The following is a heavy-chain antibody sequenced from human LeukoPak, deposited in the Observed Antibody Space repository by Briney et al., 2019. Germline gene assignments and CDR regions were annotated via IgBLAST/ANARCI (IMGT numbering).Heavy chain of an antibody. V-gene: IGHV4-34*01. CDR2: INRSGST. D-gene: IGHD6-13*01. Sequence: SETLCLTCAVYGGSFSGFYWSWIRQPPGKGLEWIGEINRSGSTNYNPSLKSRVTISVDTSKNQFSLKLSSVTAADTAVYYCASGNKAAVDYWGQGTLVTVSS. CDR3: ASGNKAAVDY. CDR1: GGSFSGFY. J-gene: IGHJ4*02.